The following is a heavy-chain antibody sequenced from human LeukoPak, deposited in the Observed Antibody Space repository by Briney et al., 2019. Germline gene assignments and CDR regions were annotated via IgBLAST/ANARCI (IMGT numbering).Heavy chain of an antibody. CDR3: ARDHWTATVSKTRLFDY. Sequence: ASVKVSCKASGYTFTSYDINWVRQATGQGLEWMGWMNPNSGNTGYAQKLQGRVTMTRNTSISTAYMELRSLRSDDTAVYYCARDHWTATVSKTRLFDYWGQGTLVTVSS. D-gene: IGHD4-17*01. V-gene: IGHV1-8*01. CDR1: GYTFTSYD. J-gene: IGHJ4*02. CDR2: MNPNSGNT.